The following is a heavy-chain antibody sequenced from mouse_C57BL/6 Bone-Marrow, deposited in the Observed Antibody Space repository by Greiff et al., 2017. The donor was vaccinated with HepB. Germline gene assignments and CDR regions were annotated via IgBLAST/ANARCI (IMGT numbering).Heavy chain of an antibody. CDR1: GYSFTDYN. V-gene: IGHV1-39*01. CDR3: ARYYGKDYFDY. D-gene: IGHD2-1*01. J-gene: IGHJ2*01. CDR2: INPNYGTT. Sequence: VQLQQPGAELVMPGASVKLSCKASGYSFTDYNMNWVKQSNGKSLEWIGVINPNYGTTSYNQKFKGKATLTVDQSSSTAYMQLNSLTSEDSAVYYCARYYGKDYFDYWGQGTTLTVSS.